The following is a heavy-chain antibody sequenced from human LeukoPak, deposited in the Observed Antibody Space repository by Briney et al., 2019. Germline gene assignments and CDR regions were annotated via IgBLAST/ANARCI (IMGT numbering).Heavy chain of an antibody. CDR2: ISSSGNTI. CDR1: GFTFSIYT. J-gene: IGHJ3*02. CDR3: ARGGTRYVNAFDI. Sequence: GGSLRLSCAASGFTFSIYTMSWIRQAPGKGLEWVSYISSSGNTIYYADSVKGRFTISRDNAKNSLYLQINSLRAEDTAVYYCARGGTRYVNAFDIWGQGTMVTVSS. D-gene: IGHD1-26*01. V-gene: IGHV3-11*01.